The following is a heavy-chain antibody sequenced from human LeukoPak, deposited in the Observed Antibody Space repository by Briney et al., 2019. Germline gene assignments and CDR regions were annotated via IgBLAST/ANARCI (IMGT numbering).Heavy chain of an antibody. J-gene: IGHJ4*02. Sequence: GGSLRLSCAASGFTFSSYAMNWVRQAPGKGLEWISGISGSGGSTYHADSVKGRLTISRDNSKNTVYLQMNSLRAEDTAVYYCAKGEAQTYYFDSSGYLYDWGQGTLVTVSS. D-gene: IGHD3-22*01. CDR2: ISGSGGST. CDR1: GFTFSSYA. CDR3: AKGEAQTYYFDSSGYLYD. V-gene: IGHV3-23*01.